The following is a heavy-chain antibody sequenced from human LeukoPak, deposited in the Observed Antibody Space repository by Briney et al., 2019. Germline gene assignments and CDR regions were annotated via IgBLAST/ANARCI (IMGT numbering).Heavy chain of an antibody. D-gene: IGHD3-22*01. CDR2: IHYSGST. V-gene: IGHV4-39*01. Sequence: SQTLSLTCTVSGVSISSGGYYWAWIRQPPGKGLEWTGTIHYSGSTYYSPSLKSRVTISVDTSKNQFSLNLSSVTAADTAVYYCARLGGYYDPPDYWGQGTLVTVSS. J-gene: IGHJ4*02. CDR1: GVSISSGGYY. CDR3: ARLGGYYDPPDY.